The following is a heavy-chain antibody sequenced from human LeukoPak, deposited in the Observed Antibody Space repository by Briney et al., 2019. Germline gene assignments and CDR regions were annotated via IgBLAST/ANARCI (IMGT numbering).Heavy chain of an antibody. V-gene: IGHV1-18*01. Sequence: ASVKVSCKASGYTFTSYGISWVRQAPGQGLEWMGWISAYNGNTNYAQKLQGRVTMTTDTSTSTAYMELSSLRSEDTAVYYCARDCSYGGNCDSDYWGQGTLVTVSS. J-gene: IGHJ4*02. D-gene: IGHD4-23*01. CDR1: GYTFTSYG. CDR2: ISAYNGNT. CDR3: ARDCSYGGNCDSDY.